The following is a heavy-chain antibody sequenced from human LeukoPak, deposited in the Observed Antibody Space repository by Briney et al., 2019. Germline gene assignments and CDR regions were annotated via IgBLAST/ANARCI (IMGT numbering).Heavy chain of an antibody. CDR3: ARDWQQLVTDY. CDR1: GFTFSSYS. V-gene: IGHV3-48*01. Sequence: GGSLRLSCAASGFTFSSYSMNWVRQAPGKGLEWVSYISSSSSTIYYADSVKGRFTISRDNAKNSLYLQMTSLRAEDTAVYYCARDWQQLVTDYWGQGTLVTVPS. J-gene: IGHJ4*02. D-gene: IGHD6-13*01. CDR2: ISSSSSTI.